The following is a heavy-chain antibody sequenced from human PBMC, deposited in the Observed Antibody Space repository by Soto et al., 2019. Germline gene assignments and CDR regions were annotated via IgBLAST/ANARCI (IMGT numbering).Heavy chain of an antibody. CDR1: GYTFISYG. CDR2: ISTYNGNA. CDR3: ARDRLNPGYFEY. Sequence: ASVKVSGKASGYTFISYGLCWVRQAPGQGLEWMGWISTYNGNANYAQKFHGRVTMTTDTSTNTAHMELRNLRSDDTAVYYCARDRLNPGYFEYWGQGTLVTVSS. D-gene: IGHD6-6*01. J-gene: IGHJ4*02. V-gene: IGHV1-18*01.